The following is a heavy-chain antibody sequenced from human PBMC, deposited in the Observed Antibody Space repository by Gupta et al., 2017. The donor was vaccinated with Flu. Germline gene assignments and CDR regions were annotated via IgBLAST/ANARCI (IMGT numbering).Heavy chain of an antibody. V-gene: IGHV3-11*01. Sequence: QVQLVESGGGLVKPGGSLRLSCAASGFTFSDYYMSWIRPAPGKGLEWVSYISSSGSTIYYADSVKGRLTISRDNAKNSLYLQMNSLRAEDTAVYYCARGIWTTVTTYYYGMDVWGQGTTVTVSS. CDR3: ARGIWTTVTTYYYGMDV. CDR2: ISSSGSTI. CDR1: GFTFSDYY. J-gene: IGHJ6*02. D-gene: IGHD4-17*01.